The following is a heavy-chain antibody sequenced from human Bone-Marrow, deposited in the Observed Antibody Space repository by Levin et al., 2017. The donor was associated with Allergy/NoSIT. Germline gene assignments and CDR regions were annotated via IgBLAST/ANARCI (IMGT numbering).Heavy chain of an antibody. J-gene: IGHJ6*03. CDR3: AREGLPYYYGPGSYFFYYMDV. D-gene: IGHD3-10*01. CDR2: FIPIFKTP. V-gene: IGHV1-69*01. Sequence: KISCKASGGTFSNYVINWVRQAPGQGLEWLGGFIPIFKTPKYAQRFQGRVTITADESTSTAYMELSSLRSEDTAVYYCAREGLPYYYGPGSYFFYYMDVWGKGTTVTVSS. CDR1: GGTFSNYV.